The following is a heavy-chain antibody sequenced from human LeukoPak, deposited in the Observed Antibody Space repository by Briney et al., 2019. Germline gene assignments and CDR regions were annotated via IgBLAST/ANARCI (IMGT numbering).Heavy chain of an antibody. CDR3: GKGGAVTWTVLDY. Sequence: GGSLRLSWAVAGFTIRSYSMDWVRQAPGKGLEWVSTINASTDSTYYTDSVKGRFTISRDNFRSMLHLEINSLRAEDTAVYYCGKGGAVTWTVLDYGAQGTRLTVS. V-gene: IGHV3-23*01. CDR1: GFTIRSYS. D-gene: IGHD6-19*01. J-gene: IGHJ4*02. CDR2: INASTDST.